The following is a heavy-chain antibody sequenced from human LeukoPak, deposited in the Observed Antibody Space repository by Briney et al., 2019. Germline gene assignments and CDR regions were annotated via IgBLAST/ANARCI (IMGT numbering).Heavy chain of an antibody. CDR1: GFTFSSYW. V-gene: IGHV3-74*01. J-gene: IGHJ6*03. CDR2: IYSDGSRT. CDR3: ARDPTGYYYYYYMDV. Sequence: GGSLRLSCAASGFTFSSYWMHWVRQGPGKGLVWVSRIYSDGSRTTYADYVKGRFTISGDNAKNTLYLEMNSLRAEDTAVYYCARDPTGYYYYYYMDVWGKGTTVTVSS.